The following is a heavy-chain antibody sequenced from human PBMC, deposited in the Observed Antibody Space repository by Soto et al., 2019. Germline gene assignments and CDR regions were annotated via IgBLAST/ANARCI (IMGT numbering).Heavy chain of an antibody. D-gene: IGHD5-18*01. V-gene: IGHV1-18*01. CDR1: GYTFTSYG. J-gene: IGHJ4*02. Sequence: ASLKVSCKASGYTFTSYGISWVRQAPGQGLEWMGWISAYNGNTNYAQKFQGRVTMTRDTSTSTVYMELSSLRSEDTAVYYCAKAPIQIWLSSSDFDYWGQGTLVTVSS. CDR3: AKAPIQIWLSSSDFDY. CDR2: ISAYNGNT.